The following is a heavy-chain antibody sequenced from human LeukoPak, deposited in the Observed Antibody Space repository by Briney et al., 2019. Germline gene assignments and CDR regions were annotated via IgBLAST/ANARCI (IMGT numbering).Heavy chain of an antibody. V-gene: IGHV3-30*03. CDR2: ISYDGSNK. J-gene: IGHJ4*02. CDR1: GFTFSSYG. D-gene: IGHD4/OR15-4a*01. CDR3: ARDAEDPRLW. Sequence: GGSLRLSCAASGFTFSSYGMHWVRQAPGKGLEWVAVISYDGSNKYYVDSVKGRFTISRDNAKNSLYLQMNSLRAEDTAVYYCARDAEDPRLWWGQGTLVTVSS.